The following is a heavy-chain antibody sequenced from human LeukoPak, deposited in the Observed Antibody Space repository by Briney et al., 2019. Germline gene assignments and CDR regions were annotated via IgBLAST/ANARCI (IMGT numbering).Heavy chain of an antibody. J-gene: IGHJ4*02. CDR2: INPGNGNT. Sequence: ASVKVSCKASGYILTNFAIHWVRQAPGQSLEWMGWINPGNGNTKYSQKFRDRVTMTRDTSASTAYMELSSLRSEDRAVYYCAKDRDCSTNTCYDLDYWGQGTLVTVSS. CDR3: AKDRDCSTNTCYDLDY. V-gene: IGHV1-3*01. D-gene: IGHD2-2*01. CDR1: GYILTNFA.